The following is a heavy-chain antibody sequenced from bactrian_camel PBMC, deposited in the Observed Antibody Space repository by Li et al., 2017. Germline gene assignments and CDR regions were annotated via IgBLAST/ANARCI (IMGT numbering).Heavy chain of an antibody. CDR2: IDKDGST. Sequence: VQLVESGGGSVQAGGSLRLSCAASGFAVSIYAIYCMGWFRQTPENEREGVAAIDKDGSTSYVDSVKGRFTISIDNTKNMLYLQMNSLKSEDTALYYCARGPYGGSWYVADFGYWGQGTQVTVS. D-gene: IGHD6*01. CDR1: GFAVSIYAIYC. CDR3: ARGPYGGSWYVADFGY. V-gene: IGHV3S67*01. J-gene: IGHJ6*01.